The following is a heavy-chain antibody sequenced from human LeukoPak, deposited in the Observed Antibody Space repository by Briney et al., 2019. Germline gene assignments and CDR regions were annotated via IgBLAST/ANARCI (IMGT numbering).Heavy chain of an antibody. CDR3: ARTTEGGYTYGYFYYYYMDV. Sequence: QPSETLSLTCTVSGGSIDSYHWSWIRHPAGRGLEWIGRIYTSGSTNYNPSLKSRVTMSVDTSKNQFSLKLSSVTAADTAVYYCARTTEGGYTYGYFYYYYMDVWGKGTTVTISS. V-gene: IGHV4-4*07. CDR1: GGSIDSYH. J-gene: IGHJ6*03. D-gene: IGHD5-18*01. CDR2: IYTSGST.